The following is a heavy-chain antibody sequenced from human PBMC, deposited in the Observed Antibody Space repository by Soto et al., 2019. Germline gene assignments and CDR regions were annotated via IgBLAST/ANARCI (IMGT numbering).Heavy chain of an antibody. V-gene: IGHV4-30-4*01. J-gene: IGHJ4*02. CDR1: GGSISSGDYY. CDR3: ARIGYCTNGVCANFDY. CDR2: IYYSGST. D-gene: IGHD2-8*01. Sequence: KPSETLSLTCTVSGGSISSGDYYWSWIRQPPGKGLEWIGYIYYSGSTYYNPSLKSRVTISVDTSKNQFSLKLSSVTAADTAVYYCARIGYCTNGVCANFDYWGQGTLVTVSS.